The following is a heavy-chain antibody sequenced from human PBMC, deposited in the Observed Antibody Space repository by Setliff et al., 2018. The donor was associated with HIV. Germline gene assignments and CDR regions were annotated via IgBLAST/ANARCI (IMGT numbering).Heavy chain of an antibody. Sequence: SETLSLTCAVSGASVNSHYWAWIRQPPGKGLEWIGSLYYSGNTNYNPSLKSRVTISADTPKNQFSLKLSSVTAADTAVYYCARQQHSSDLKIWNYWGQGTLVTVSS. D-gene: IGHD6-19*01. CDR2: LYYSGNT. CDR1: GASVNSHY. J-gene: IGHJ4*02. CDR3: ARQQHSSDLKIWNY. V-gene: IGHV4-59*08.